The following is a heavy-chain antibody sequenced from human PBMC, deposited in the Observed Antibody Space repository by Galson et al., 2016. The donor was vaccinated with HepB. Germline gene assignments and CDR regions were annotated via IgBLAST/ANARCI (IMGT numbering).Heavy chain of an antibody. CDR1: GFTVRSNY. V-gene: IGHV3-53*01. J-gene: IGHJ4*02. D-gene: IGHD3-3*01. Sequence: SLRLSCAASGFTVRSNYMTWVRQAPGQGLQWVSVIYSGGYTCYADSVKGRFTISRDESKNTVYLQMNSLRAEDTALYYCARSYYDFWSGLGYWGQGTLVTVSS. CDR3: ARSYYDFWSGLGY. CDR2: IYSGGYT.